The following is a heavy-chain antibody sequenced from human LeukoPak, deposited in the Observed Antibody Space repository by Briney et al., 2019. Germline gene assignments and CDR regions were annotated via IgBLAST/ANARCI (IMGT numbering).Heavy chain of an antibody. D-gene: IGHD4-11*01. CDR2: IIPIFGTA. CDR3: AKARPVTTFPKEISGEFDY. V-gene: IGHV1-69*13. Sequence: GASVKVSCKASGGTFSSYAISWVRQAPGQGLEWMGGIIPIFGTANYAQKFQGRVTITADESTSTAYMELSSLRSEDTAVYYCAKARPVTTFPKEISGEFDYWGQGTLVTVSS. J-gene: IGHJ4*02. CDR1: GGTFSSYA.